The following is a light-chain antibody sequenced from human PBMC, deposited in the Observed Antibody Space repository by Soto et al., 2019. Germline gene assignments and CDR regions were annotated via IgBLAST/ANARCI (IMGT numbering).Light chain of an antibody. CDR3: SSYSRSSTLYV. CDR1: SSDIGDYNY. CDR2: EVT. V-gene: IGLV2-8*01. J-gene: IGLJ1*01. Sequence: QSALTQPPSASGSPGQSVTFSCTGTSSDIGDYNYVSWYQQHPGKAPKLMIYEVTKRPSGVPDRFSGSKSGNTASLTVSGLQADDEADYYCSSYSRSSTLYVFGTGTKVTVL.